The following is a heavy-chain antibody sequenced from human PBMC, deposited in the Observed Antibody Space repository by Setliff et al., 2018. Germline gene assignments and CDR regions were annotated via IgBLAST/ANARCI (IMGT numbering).Heavy chain of an antibody. CDR2: IYICGSA. CDR3: AREQWLDPPGYYYMDV. Sequence: SETLSLTCTVSGGSISSYYWSWIRQPAGKGLEWIGHIYICGSANYNPSLKSRVTMSIDTSKNQFSLRLNSVTAADMAVYYCAREQWLDPPGYYYMDVWAKGTTVTVSS. V-gene: IGHV4-4*07. D-gene: IGHD6-19*01. CDR1: GGSISSYY. J-gene: IGHJ6*03.